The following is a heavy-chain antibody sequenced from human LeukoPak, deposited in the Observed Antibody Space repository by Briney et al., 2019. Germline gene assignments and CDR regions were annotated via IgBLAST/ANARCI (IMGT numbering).Heavy chain of an antibody. V-gene: IGHV3-30-3*01. CDR1: GFTFSTYA. CDR2: ISYDGNNR. CDR3: ASLDYYDSSGYYN. Sequence: PGRFLRLSCAASGFTFSTYAMHWVRQAPGKGLEWVAVISYDGNNRYFADSVKGRFTISRDNSKNTLYLQMNSLRAEDTAVYYCASLDYYDSSGYYNWGQGTLVTVSS. D-gene: IGHD3-22*01. J-gene: IGHJ4*02.